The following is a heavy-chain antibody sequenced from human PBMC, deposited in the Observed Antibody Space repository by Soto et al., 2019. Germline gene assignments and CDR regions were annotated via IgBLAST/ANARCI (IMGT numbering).Heavy chain of an antibody. CDR1: GYTFTSYD. Sequence: GASVKVSCKASGYTFTSYDINWVRQATGQGLEWMGWMNPNSGNTGYAQKFQGRVTMTRNTSISTAYMELSSLRSEDTAVYYCARPISIAALDAFDIWGQGTMVTVSS. CDR2: MNPNSGNT. J-gene: IGHJ3*02. V-gene: IGHV1-8*01. D-gene: IGHD6-6*01. CDR3: ARPISIAALDAFDI.